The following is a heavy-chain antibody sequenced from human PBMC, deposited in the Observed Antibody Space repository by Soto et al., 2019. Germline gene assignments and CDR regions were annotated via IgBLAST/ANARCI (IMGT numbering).Heavy chain of an antibody. J-gene: IGHJ4*02. V-gene: IGHV4-34*01. D-gene: IGHD3-9*01. CDR3: AVTFGYYDILTGLDY. CDR1: GGSFSGYY. CDR2: INHSGST. Sequence: SETLSLTCAVYGGSFSGYYWSWIRQPPGKGLEWIGEINHSGSTNYNPSLKSRVTISVDTSKNQFSLKLSSVTAADTAVYYCAVTFGYYDILTGLDYWGQGTLVTVSS.